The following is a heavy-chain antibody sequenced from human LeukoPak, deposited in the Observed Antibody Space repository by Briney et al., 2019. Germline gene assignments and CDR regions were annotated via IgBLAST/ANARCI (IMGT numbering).Heavy chain of an antibody. D-gene: IGHD3-22*01. CDR1: GLTFSDFW. CDR2: INIDGSGT. J-gene: IGHJ4*02. V-gene: IGHV3-74*01. Sequence: PGGSLRLSCAASGLTFSDFWMHWVRQAPGKGLVWVSRINIDGSGTNNADSVRGRFTISRDNAKNTLYLQMNSLRAEDTAVYYCVSGYNDAKIDHWGQGTLVTVSS. CDR3: VSGYNDAKIDH.